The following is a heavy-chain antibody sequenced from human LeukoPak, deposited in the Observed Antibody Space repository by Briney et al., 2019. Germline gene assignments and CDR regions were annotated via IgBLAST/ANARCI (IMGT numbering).Heavy chain of an antibody. J-gene: IGHJ5*02. CDR3: ARADYCSSTSCYNPPYNWFDP. V-gene: IGHV4-34*01. CDR2: INHSGST. D-gene: IGHD2-2*02. CDR1: GGSFGGYY. Sequence: PSETLSLTCAVYGGSFGGYYWSWIRQPPGKGLEWIGEINHSGSTNYNPSLTSRVTISVDTSKNQFSLKLSSVTAADTAVYYCARADYCSSTSCYNPPYNWFDPWGQGTLVTVSS.